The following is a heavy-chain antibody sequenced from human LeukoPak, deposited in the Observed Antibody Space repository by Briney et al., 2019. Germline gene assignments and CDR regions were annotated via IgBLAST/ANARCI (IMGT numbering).Heavy chain of an antibody. CDR3: AQTTPPYCSSTSCYSGNWFDP. D-gene: IGHD2-2*01. V-gene: IGHV1-69*02. Sequence: SVKVSCKASGGTFSSYTISWVRQAPGQGLEWMGRIIPILGIANYAQKFQGRVTITADKSTSTAYMELSSLRSEDTAVYYCAQTTPPYCSSTSCYSGNWFDPWGQETLVTVSS. CDR2: IIPILGIA. CDR1: GGTFSSYT. J-gene: IGHJ5*02.